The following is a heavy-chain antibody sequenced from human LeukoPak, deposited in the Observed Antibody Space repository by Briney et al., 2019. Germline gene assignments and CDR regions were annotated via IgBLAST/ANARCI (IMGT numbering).Heavy chain of an antibody. CDR2: INHSGST. Sequence: SETLSLTCAVYGGSFSGYYWSWIRQPPGKGLEWIGEINHSGSTNYNPSLKSRVTISVDTSKNQFSLKLSSVTAADTAVYYCARTTLLWFGELLPHWFDPWGQGTLVTVSS. CDR1: GGSFSGYY. J-gene: IGHJ5*02. V-gene: IGHV4-34*01. CDR3: ARTTLLWFGELLPHWFDP. D-gene: IGHD3-10*01.